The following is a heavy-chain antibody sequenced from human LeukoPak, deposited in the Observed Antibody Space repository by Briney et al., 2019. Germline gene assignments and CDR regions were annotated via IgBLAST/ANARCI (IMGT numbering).Heavy chain of an antibody. CDR2: IYHSGST. D-gene: IGHD3-10*01. CDR3: ARDGGTITMVRGVIIGFDP. CDR1: GYSVSSGYY. Sequence: PSETLSLTCTVSGYSVSSGYYWGWIRQPPGKGLEWIGSIYHSGSTYHNPSLKSRVTISVDTSKNQFSLKLSSVTAADTAVYYCARDGGTITMVRGVIIGFDPWGQGTLVTVSS. J-gene: IGHJ5*02. V-gene: IGHV4-38-2*02.